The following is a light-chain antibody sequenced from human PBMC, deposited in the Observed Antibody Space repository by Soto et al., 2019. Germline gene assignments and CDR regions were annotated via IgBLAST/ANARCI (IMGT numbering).Light chain of an antibody. CDR1: SSDVGGYKS. V-gene: IGLV2-11*01. Sequence: QSSLTQPRSVSGSPGQSVTISCTGTSSDVGGYKSVSWYQQHPGKAPKLMIYDVSKRPSGVPDRFSGSKSGNTASLTISGLQAEDEADYYCCSFAGTSYVFGTGTKLTVL. J-gene: IGLJ1*01. CDR3: CSFAGTSYV. CDR2: DVS.